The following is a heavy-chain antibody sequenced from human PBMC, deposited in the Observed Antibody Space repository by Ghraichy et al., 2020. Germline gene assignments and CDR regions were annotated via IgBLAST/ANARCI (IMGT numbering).Heavy chain of an antibody. CDR3: ARQLPALPAAPHSPYYFDY. CDR2: INPNSGGT. CDR1: GYTFTGYY. V-gene: IGHV1-2*06. J-gene: IGHJ4*02. D-gene: IGHD2-15*01. Sequence: ASVKVSCKASGYTFTGYYMHWVRQAPGQGLEWMGRINPNSGGTNYAQKFQGRVTMTRDTSISTAYMELSRLRSDDTAVYYCARQLPALPAAPHSPYYFDYWGQGTLVTVSS.